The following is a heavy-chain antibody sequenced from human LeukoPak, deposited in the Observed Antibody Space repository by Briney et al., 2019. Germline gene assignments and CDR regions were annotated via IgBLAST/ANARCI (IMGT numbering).Heavy chain of an antibody. V-gene: IGHV3-48*03. CDR1: GFTFSSYE. Sequence: PGGSLRLSCAASGFTFSSYEMNWVRQAPGKGLEWVSYISSSGSTIYYADSVKGRFTISRDNAKNSLYLQMNSLRAEDTAVYYCARDLLLFSGSLPFDYWGQGTLVTVSS. CDR2: ISSSGSTI. J-gene: IGHJ4*02. CDR3: ARDLLLFSGSLPFDY. D-gene: IGHD6-13*01.